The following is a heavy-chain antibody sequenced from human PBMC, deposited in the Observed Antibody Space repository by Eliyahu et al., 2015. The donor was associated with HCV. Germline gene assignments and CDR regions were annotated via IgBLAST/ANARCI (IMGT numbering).Heavy chain of an antibody. CDR3: ARVLGYYYDSSGYYNFDY. V-gene: IGHV3-7*01. D-gene: IGHD3-22*01. CDR2: IKQDGSEK. CDR1: GFXXRXYW. Sequence: EVQLVESGGGLVQPGGSLRLSXAXSGFXXRXYWXSWVRQAPGKGLGWVANIKQDGSEKYYVDSVKGRFTISRDNAKNSLYLQMNSLRAEDTAVYYCARVLGYYYDSSGYYNFDYWGQGTLVTVSS. J-gene: IGHJ4*02.